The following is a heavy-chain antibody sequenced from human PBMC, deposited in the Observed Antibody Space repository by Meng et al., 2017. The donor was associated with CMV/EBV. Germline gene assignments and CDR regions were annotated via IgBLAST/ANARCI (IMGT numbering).Heavy chain of an antibody. V-gene: IGHV1-8*03. D-gene: IGHD2-2*02. J-gene: IGHJ6*02. CDR3: ARGGDCSSTSCYMEKWFFPLQQVYGMDV. CDR1: GYTCTSYD. Sequence: ASVKVSCKASGYTCTSYDINWVRPATGQGLEWMGWMNPNGGNTGYAQKFQGRVTITRNTSISTAYMELSSLRSEDTAVYYCARGGDCSSTSCYMEKWFFPLQQVYGMDVWGQGTTVTVSS. CDR2: MNPNGGNT.